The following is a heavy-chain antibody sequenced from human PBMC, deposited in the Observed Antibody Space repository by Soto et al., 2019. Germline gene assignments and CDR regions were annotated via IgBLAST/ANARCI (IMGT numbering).Heavy chain of an antibody. V-gene: IGHV4-31*03. D-gene: IGHD3-16*01. CDR3: ARVLITSGPLEYSFAY. CDR1: GGSIRRSDSY. J-gene: IGHJ4*02. Sequence: PSETLSLTCSVSGGSIRRSDSYWTWVRQGPGKGLEWIAYISDSGRTDYNPSLKSRATISIDTSKNVFFLNLSSVTAADTAVYFCARVLITSGPLEYSFAYWGPGSLVTVSS. CDR2: ISDSGRT.